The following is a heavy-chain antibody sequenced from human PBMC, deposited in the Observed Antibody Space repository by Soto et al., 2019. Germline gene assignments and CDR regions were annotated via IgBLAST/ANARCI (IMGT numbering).Heavy chain of an antibody. Sequence: SVKVSCKASGGTFMSYAISWVRQAPGQGLEWMGGIIPIFGTANYAQKFQGRVTITADESTSTAYMELSSLRSEDTAVYYCARSDYYDSSGSLACWGQGTLVTVSS. CDR2: IIPIFGTA. CDR3: ARSDYYDSSGSLAC. D-gene: IGHD3-22*01. CDR1: GGTFMSYA. J-gene: IGHJ4*02. V-gene: IGHV1-69*13.